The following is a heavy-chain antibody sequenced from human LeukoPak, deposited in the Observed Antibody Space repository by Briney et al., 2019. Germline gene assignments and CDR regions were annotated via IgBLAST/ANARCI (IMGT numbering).Heavy chain of an antibody. D-gene: IGHD2-2*01. J-gene: IGHJ4*02. CDR2: ISAYNGNT. V-gene: IGHV1-18*01. CDR3: ARARRDIVVVPAAPYFDY. Sequence: XXXARQAPGXXXEWXXWISAYNGNTNYAQKLQGRVTMTTDTATSTAYMELRSLRSDDTAVYYCARARRDIVVVPAAPYFDYWGQGTLVTVSS.